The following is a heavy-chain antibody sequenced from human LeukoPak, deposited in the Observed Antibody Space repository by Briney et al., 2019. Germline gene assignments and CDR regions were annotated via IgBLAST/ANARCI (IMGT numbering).Heavy chain of an antibody. CDR1: GYTFTSYD. V-gene: IGHV1-8*03. Sequence: ASVKVSCKASGYTFTSYDINWVRQATGQGLEWMGWLSPNSGNTGYAQKFQGRVTITRNTSINTAYMELSSLRSDDTAVYYCARMAVSGRDNWFDPWGPGSLVTVSS. D-gene: IGHD6-19*01. J-gene: IGHJ5*02. CDR2: LSPNSGNT. CDR3: ARMAVSGRDNWFDP.